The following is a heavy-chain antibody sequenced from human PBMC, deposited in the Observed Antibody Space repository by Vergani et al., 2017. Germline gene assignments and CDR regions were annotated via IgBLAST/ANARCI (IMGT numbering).Heavy chain of an antibody. J-gene: IGHJ2*01. V-gene: IGHV3-30*04. CDR3: ARSGLGDTVTTYGWYFDL. CDR2: ISYDGSNK. CDR1: GFTFSSYA. D-gene: IGHD4-17*01. Sequence: QVQLVESGGGVVQPGRSLRLSCAASGFTFSSYAMHWVRQAPGKGLEWVAVISYDGSNKYYADSVKGRFTISRDNSKNTLYLQMNSLRAEDTAVYYCARSGLGDTVTTYGWYFDLWAVAPWSLSPQ.